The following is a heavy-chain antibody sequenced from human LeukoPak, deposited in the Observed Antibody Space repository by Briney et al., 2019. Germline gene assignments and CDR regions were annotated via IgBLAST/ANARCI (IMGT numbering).Heavy chain of an antibody. V-gene: IGHV3-23*01. D-gene: IGHD1-26*01. Sequence: GGSLRLSCAASGFIFSTYPMSWVRQAPGKGLEWVSAITGCGDSTFYADSVKGRCTISRDNSKNTLSLQMNTLRAEDTAVYYCAKENPVGGTNYFDYWGQGTLVTVSS. CDR2: ITGCGDST. J-gene: IGHJ4*02. CDR3: AKENPVGGTNYFDY. CDR1: GFIFSTYP.